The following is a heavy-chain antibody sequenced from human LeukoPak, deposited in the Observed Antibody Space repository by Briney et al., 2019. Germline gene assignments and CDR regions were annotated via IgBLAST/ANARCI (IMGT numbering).Heavy chain of an antibody. J-gene: IGHJ4*02. CDR1: GGSISSYY. CDR3: AREGGPGGDYGSIDS. CDR2: MYTSGST. V-gene: IGHV4-4*07. D-gene: IGHD4-17*01. Sequence: SETLSLTCSVSGGSISSYYWSWIRQPAGKQPEWIGRMYTSGSTYYNPSLKSRVTMSADTSKNQFSLKLTSVTTADTSVYYCAREGGPGGDYGSIDSWGQGTLVTVSS.